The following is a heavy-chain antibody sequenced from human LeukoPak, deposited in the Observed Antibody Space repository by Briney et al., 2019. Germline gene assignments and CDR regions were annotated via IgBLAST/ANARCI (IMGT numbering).Heavy chain of an antibody. Sequence: SETLSLTCAVSGYSISSGYYWIWIRQPPGKGLEWIGSLYHSDSIYYNPSLESRVTMSVDTSKNQFSLKLSFVTAADTAVYYCARQHGSYHYYCVDVWGKGTTVTVSS. J-gene: IGHJ6*03. CDR1: GYSISSGYY. V-gene: IGHV4-38-2*01. CDR3: ARQHGSYHYYCVDV. D-gene: IGHD3-10*01. CDR2: LYHSDSI.